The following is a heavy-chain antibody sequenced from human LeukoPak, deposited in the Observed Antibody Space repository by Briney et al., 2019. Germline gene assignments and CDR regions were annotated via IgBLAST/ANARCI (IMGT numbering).Heavy chain of an antibody. J-gene: IGHJ3*01. V-gene: IGHV5-51*01. Sequence: GESLKISCKASGYSFTDYWIGWVRQMPGKGLEWMGIIYPGNSDTGYSPSFQGQVTISVDKSITTAYLQWSSLEASDTAMYYCASPQAAYCGGDCYSPWGQGTKVTVSS. CDR2: IYPGNSDT. CDR1: GYSFTDYW. CDR3: ASPQAAYCGGDCYSP. D-gene: IGHD2-21*02.